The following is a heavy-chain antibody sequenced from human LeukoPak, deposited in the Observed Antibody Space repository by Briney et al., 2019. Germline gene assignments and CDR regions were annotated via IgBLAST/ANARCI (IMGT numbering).Heavy chain of an antibody. CDR3: ARDRGLSSATTWFLDH. Sequence: GGSLRLSRAASGFSFSSYSMNWVRQAPGEGLGWVSSIRGSTFLHYADSVKGRFAISRDNAKKTVYLQMNSLRADDTARYYCARDRGLSSATTWFLDHWGQGTLVAVSS. CDR2: IRGSTFL. CDR1: GFSFSSYS. J-gene: IGHJ5*02. V-gene: IGHV3-21*01. D-gene: IGHD3-10*01.